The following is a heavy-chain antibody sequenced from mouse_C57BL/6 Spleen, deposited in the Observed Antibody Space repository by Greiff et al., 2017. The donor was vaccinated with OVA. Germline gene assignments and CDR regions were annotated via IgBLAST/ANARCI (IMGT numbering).Heavy chain of an antibody. CDR1: GYTFTNYW. J-gene: IGHJ2*01. V-gene: IGHV1-63*01. D-gene: IGHD2-2*01. Sequence: VQLVESGAELVRPGTSVKMSCKASGYTFTNYWIGWAKQRPGHGLEWIGDIYPGGGYTNYNEKFKGKATLTADKSSSTAYMQFSSLTSEDSAIYYCARSGGYPFDYWGQGTTLTVSS. CDR2: IYPGGGYT. CDR3: ARSGGYPFDY.